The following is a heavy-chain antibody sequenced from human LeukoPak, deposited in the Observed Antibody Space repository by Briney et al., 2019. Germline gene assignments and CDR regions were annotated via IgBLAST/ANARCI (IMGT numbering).Heavy chain of an antibody. V-gene: IGHV1-18*01. CDR3: ARDQRYSSSWYDAFDI. CDR2: ISAYNGNT. Sequence: ASVKVSCKASGYTFTSYDISWVRQAPGQGLEWMGWISAYNGNTNYAQKLQGRVAMTTDTSTSTAYMELRSLRSDDTAVYYCARDQRYSSSWYDAFDIWGQGTMVTVSS. J-gene: IGHJ3*02. CDR1: GYTFTSYD. D-gene: IGHD6-13*01.